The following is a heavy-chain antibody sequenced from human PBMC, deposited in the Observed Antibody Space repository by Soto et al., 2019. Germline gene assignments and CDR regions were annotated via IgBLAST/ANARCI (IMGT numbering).Heavy chain of an antibody. CDR3: ATPIDRYCSSTSCKYYYYYGMDV. CDR2: IIPIFGTA. V-gene: IGHV1-69*13. J-gene: IGHJ6*02. Sequence: SVKVSCNASGGTFSSYAISWVRQPPGQGLEWMGGIIPIFGTANYAQKFQGRVTITADESTSTAYMELSSLRSEDTAVYYCATPIDRYCSSTSCKYYYYYGMDVWGQGTTVTVSS. D-gene: IGHD2-2*01. CDR1: GGTFSSYA.